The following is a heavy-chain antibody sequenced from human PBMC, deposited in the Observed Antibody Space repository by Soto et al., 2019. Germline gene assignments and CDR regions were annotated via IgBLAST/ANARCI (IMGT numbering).Heavy chain of an antibody. CDR3: ARDYHYRSNGYYSDVFDI. CDR2: VSAYDGDT. V-gene: IGHV1-18*01. D-gene: IGHD3-22*01. Sequence: QAQLVQSGAEVKKPGASVKVSCKASGYTFTSYGISWVRQAPGQGLEWMGWVSAYDGDTNYAQKLQGRVTMTTDTSTPTACMELRSLRSDDTAVYYCARDYHYRSNGYYSDVFDIWGQGTMVTVSS. CDR1: GYTFTSYG. J-gene: IGHJ3*02.